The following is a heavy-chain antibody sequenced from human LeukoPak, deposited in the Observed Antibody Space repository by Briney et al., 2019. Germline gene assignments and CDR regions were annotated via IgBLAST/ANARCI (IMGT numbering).Heavy chain of an antibody. CDR3: AERTGSYSGY. Sequence: GGSLRLSCAASGFTFSSYAMSWVRQAPGKGLEWVSGISARGGSTYYADSVKGRFTISRDNSKNTLYLQMNRLGAEDTAVYYCAERTGSYSGYWGQGTLVTVSS. D-gene: IGHD1-26*01. V-gene: IGHV3-23*01. CDR1: GFTFSSYA. CDR2: ISARGGST. J-gene: IGHJ4*02.